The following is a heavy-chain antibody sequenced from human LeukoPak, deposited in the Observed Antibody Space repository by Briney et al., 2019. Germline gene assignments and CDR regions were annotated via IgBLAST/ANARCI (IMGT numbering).Heavy chain of an antibody. Sequence: SQTLSLTCVVAGXSISSGDYSWSWIRQPPGKGRESIGHIYDSGSTHYNPSLNSPVTISVYRSKNQFSLKLSSVTAAATAVYYCARAAGPSSPFDHWGQGTLVTVSS. J-gene: IGHJ4*02. CDR3: ARAAGPSSPFDH. CDR1: GXSISSGDYS. D-gene: IGHD3-10*01. CDR2: IYDSGST. V-gene: IGHV4-30-2*01.